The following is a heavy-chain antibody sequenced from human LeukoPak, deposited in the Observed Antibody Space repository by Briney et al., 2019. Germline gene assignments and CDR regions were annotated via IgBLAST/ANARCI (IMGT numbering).Heavy chain of an antibody. J-gene: IGHJ5*02. Sequence: VASVKVSCKVSGFTFTSSAMQWVRHARGQRLEWMGWIVVGSGNTNYAQKFQERVTITRDMSTSTAYMELSSLRSEDTAVYYCAATAAAGTVRWFDPWGQGTLVTVSS. D-gene: IGHD6-13*01. CDR2: IVVGSGNT. CDR3: AATAAAGTVRWFDP. V-gene: IGHV1-58*02. CDR1: GFTFTSSA.